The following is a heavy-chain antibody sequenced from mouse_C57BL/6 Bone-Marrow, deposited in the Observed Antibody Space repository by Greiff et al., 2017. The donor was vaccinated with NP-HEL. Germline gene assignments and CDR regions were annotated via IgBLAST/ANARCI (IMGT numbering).Heavy chain of an antibody. D-gene: IGHD2-4*01. CDR1: GFSFNTYA. CDR2: IRSKSNNYAT. Sequence: EVQGVESGGGLVQPKGSLKLSCAASGFSFNTYAMNWVRQAPGKGLEWVARIRSKSNNYATYYADSVKDRFTISRDDSESMLYLQMNNLKTEDTAMYYCVRHGGDYDPWFAYWGQGTLVTVSA. CDR3: VRHGGDYDPWFAY. J-gene: IGHJ3*01. V-gene: IGHV10-1*01.